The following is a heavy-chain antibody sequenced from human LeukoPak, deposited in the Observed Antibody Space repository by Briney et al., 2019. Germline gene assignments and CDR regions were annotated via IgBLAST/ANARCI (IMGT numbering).Heavy chain of an antibody. J-gene: IGHJ6*02. CDR2: ISAYNGNT. V-gene: IGHV1-18*01. Sequence: ASVKLSWQPSASTFASYGISWVRQAPGQGLEWMGWISAYNGNTNQAQKLKGRVTMTTDTSTSTAYMELRSLRSDVTAVYYCAREGIAAAGTQDLCYYNSGMDVWGQGATVTVSS. D-gene: IGHD6-13*01. CDR3: AREGIAAAGTQDLCYYNSGMDV. CDR1: ASTFASYG.